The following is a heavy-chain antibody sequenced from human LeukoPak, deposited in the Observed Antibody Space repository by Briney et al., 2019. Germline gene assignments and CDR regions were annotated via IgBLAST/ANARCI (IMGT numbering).Heavy chain of an antibody. CDR2: IYQTTT. Sequence: PSETLSLTCTVSGDSMSSYFWTWVRQFPGKGLEWVGYIYQTTTTYNPSLKGRATISADRSQNQLSLRVTSVTAADTAVYYCARNFPGRTEDVWGKGTTVIVSS. J-gene: IGHJ6*04. D-gene: IGHD1-14*01. CDR1: GDSMSSYF. CDR3: ARNFPGRTEDV. V-gene: IGHV4-59*01.